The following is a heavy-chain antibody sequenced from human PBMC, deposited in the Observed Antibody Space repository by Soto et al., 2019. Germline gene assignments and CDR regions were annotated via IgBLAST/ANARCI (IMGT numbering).Heavy chain of an antibody. Sequence: PSECLSLTCAVYGGSFSGYYWSWIRQPPGKGLEWIGEINHSGSTNYNPSLKSRVTISVDTSKNQFSLKLSSVTAADTAVYYCARGIGCSGGSCYDYWGQGTLVTVSS. J-gene: IGHJ4*02. V-gene: IGHV4-34*01. CDR3: ARGIGCSGGSCYDY. D-gene: IGHD2-15*01. CDR2: INHSGST. CDR1: GGSFSGYY.